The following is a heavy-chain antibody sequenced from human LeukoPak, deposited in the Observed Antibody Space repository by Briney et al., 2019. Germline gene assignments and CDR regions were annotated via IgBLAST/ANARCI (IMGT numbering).Heavy chain of an antibody. Sequence: ASVNVSCKASGYTFTGYYMHWVRQAPGQGLEWMGRINPNSGGTNYAQKFQGRVTMTRDTSISTAYMELSRLRSDDTAVYYCARDPGHPIFWYFDLWGRGTLVTVSS. J-gene: IGHJ2*01. CDR2: INPNSGGT. V-gene: IGHV1-2*06. CDR3: ARDPGHPIFWYFDL. CDR1: GYTFTGYY.